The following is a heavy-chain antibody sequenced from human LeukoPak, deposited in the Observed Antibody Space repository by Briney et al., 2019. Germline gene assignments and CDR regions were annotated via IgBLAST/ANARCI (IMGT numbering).Heavy chain of an antibody. J-gene: IGHJ5*02. CDR3: ARESMEYQQPMRGSWFDP. V-gene: IGHV4-61*01. D-gene: IGHD2-2*01. CDR1: GGSVSSGSYY. CDR2: IYYSGST. Sequence: SETLSLTCTVSGGSVSSGSYYWSWIRQPPGKGLEWIGYIYYSGSTNYNPSLKSRVTISVDTSKNQFSLKLSSVTAADTAVYYCARESMEYQQPMRGSWFDPWGQGTLVIVSS.